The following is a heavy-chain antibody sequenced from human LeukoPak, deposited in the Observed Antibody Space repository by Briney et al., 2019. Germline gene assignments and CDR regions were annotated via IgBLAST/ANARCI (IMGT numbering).Heavy chain of an antibody. CDR2: IGSHSGST. Sequence: ASVKVSCKASGYIFTKYGISWVRQAPGQGLEWVGWIGSHSGSTNYAQKLHGRVSMTADTSTSTAYMELWSLRSDDTAMYYCARMMTPRLYYDSSGYYYGAFDIWGQGTMVTVSS. CDR3: ARMMTPRLYYDSSGYYYGAFDI. D-gene: IGHD3-22*01. V-gene: IGHV1-18*01. CDR1: GYIFTKYG. J-gene: IGHJ3*02.